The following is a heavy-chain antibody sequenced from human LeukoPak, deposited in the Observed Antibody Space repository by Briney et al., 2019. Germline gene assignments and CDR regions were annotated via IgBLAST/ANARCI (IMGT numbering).Heavy chain of an antibody. Sequence: SETLSLTCAVYGGSFSGYYWSWIRQPPGKGLEWIGEINHSGSTNYNPSLKSRVTISVDTSKNQFSLKLSSVTAADTAVYYCASFRIHYYDSSGYYGYWGQGTLVTVSS. J-gene: IGHJ4*02. V-gene: IGHV4-34*01. D-gene: IGHD3-22*01. CDR1: GGSFSGYY. CDR3: ASFRIHYYDSSGYYGY. CDR2: INHSGST.